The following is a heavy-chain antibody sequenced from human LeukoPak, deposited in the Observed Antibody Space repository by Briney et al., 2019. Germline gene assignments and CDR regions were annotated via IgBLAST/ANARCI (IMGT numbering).Heavy chain of an antibody. D-gene: IGHD6-19*01. CDR2: IYYSGST. CDR3: AGGSRWLAFDY. Sequence: SETLSLTCTVSGGSISSYYWSWIRQPPGKGLEWIGYIYYSGSTNYNPSLKSRVTISVDTSKNQFSLKLSSVTAADTAIYYCAGGSRWLAFDYWGQGILVTVSS. CDR1: GGSISSYY. V-gene: IGHV4-59*01. J-gene: IGHJ4*02.